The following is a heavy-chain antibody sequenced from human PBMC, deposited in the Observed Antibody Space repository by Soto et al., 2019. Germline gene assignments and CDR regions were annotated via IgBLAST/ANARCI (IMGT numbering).Heavy chain of an antibody. V-gene: IGHV4-34*01. Sequence: PSETLSLTCAVYGGSFSGYYWSWIRQPPGKGLEWIGEINHSDSTYYNPSLKSRVTISIDTSKNKFSLKLSAVTAADTAVYYCYTSNYDTYFDCWGQGTLVTVSS. J-gene: IGHJ4*02. CDR3: YTSNYDTYFDC. CDR1: GGSFSGYY. CDR2: INHSDST. D-gene: IGHD4-4*01.